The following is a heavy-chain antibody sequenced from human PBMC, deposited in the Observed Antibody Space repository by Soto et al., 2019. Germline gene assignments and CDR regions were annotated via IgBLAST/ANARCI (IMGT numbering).Heavy chain of an antibody. D-gene: IGHD3-10*01. Sequence: QVQLQQWGAGLLKPSETLSLTCAVYGGSFSGYYWSWIRQPPGKGLEWIGEINHSGSTNCNPSLKSRVTISVDTSKNQFSLKLSSVTAADTAVYYCARNYGSGSLLDYWGQGTLVTVSS. CDR1: GGSFSGYY. J-gene: IGHJ4*02. CDR3: ARNYGSGSLLDY. V-gene: IGHV4-34*01. CDR2: INHSGST.